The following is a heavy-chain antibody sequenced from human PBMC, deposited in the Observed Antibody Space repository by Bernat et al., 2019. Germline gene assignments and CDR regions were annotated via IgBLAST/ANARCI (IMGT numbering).Heavy chain of an antibody. CDR2: ISYDGSNK. CDR1: GFTFSSYG. Sequence: QVQLVESGGGVVQPGGSLRLSCAASGFTFSSYGMHWVRQAPGKGLEWVAVISYDGSNKYYADSVKGRFTISRDNSKNTLYLQMNSLRAEDTAVYYCASEPYYYDSSGYPPGAYWGQGTLVTVSS. J-gene: IGHJ4*02. V-gene: IGHV3-30*03. D-gene: IGHD3-22*01. CDR3: ASEPYYYDSSGYPPGAY.